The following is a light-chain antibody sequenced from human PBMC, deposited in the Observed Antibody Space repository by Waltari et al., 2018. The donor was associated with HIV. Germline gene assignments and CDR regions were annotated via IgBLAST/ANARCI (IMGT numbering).Light chain of an antibody. V-gene: IGLV2-14*01. CDR2: EVS. CDR1: SSDVGGSNY. CDR3: SSYTSTSLRV. Sequence: QSALTQPASVSGSPGQSITISCTGTSSDVGGSNYVSWYQQHPGKAPKLMIYEVSNRPSGVSNRFSGSKSGNTASLTISGLQAEDEADYYCSSYTSTSLRVFGGGTKLTVL. J-gene: IGLJ3*02.